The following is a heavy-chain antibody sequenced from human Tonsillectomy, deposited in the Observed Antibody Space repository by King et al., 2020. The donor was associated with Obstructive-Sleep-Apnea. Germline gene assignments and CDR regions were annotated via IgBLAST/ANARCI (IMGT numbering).Heavy chain of an antibody. Sequence: VQLVESGAEVEKPGASLKISCKAIGYTLTNYYLHWVRQAPGQGLEWMAMFNPSDGRTTYAQNFQGRVTMTTDTSTTTVYMELSSLKSEDTAVYYCVRDIVDHYDTMMDLWGQGTLVTVSS. CDR2: FNPSDGRT. D-gene: IGHD3-22*01. V-gene: IGHV1-46*01. CDR3: VRDIVDHYDTMMDL. J-gene: IGHJ5*02. CDR1: GYTLTNYY.